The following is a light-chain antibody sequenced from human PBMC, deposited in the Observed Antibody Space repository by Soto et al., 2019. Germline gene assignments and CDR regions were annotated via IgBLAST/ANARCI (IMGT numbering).Light chain of an antibody. Sequence: EIVFTQSPATLSLSPGERATLSCRASQSVSSYLAWYQQKPGQPPRLIIYDSSSRANGVPARFGGSGSGTDLTLTIDSLEPEDFAFYDCQQRNVWPPITFGQGTRLEIK. CDR2: DSS. CDR1: QSVSSY. CDR3: QQRNVWPPIT. V-gene: IGKV3-11*01. J-gene: IGKJ5*01.